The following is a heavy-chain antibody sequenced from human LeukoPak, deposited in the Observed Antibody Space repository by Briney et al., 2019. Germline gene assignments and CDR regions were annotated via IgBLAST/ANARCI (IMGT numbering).Heavy chain of an antibody. CDR3: ARDQAVTTLYYYYGMDV. CDR2: INPNSGGT. Sequence: ASVKVSCKASGYTFTGYYMHWVRQAPGQGHEWMGWINPNSGGTNYAQKFQGRVTMTRDTSISTAYMELSRLRSDDTAVYYCARDQAVTTLYYYYGMDVWGQGTTVTVSS. J-gene: IGHJ6*02. D-gene: IGHD4-17*01. V-gene: IGHV1-2*02. CDR1: GYTFTGYY.